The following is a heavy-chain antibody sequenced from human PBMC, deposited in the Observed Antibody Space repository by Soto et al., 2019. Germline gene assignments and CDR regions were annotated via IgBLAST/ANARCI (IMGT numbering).Heavy chain of an antibody. J-gene: IGHJ4*02. Sequence: SETLSLTXAVSGGSISSSNWWSWVRQPPGKGLEWIGEIYRSGSTNYNPSLKSRVTISVDKSKNQFSLKLSSVTAADTAVYYCARDDSSGWEYYFDYWGQGTLVTVSS. D-gene: IGHD6-19*01. V-gene: IGHV4-4*02. CDR3: ARDDSSGWEYYFDY. CDR2: IYRSGST. CDR1: GGSISSSNW.